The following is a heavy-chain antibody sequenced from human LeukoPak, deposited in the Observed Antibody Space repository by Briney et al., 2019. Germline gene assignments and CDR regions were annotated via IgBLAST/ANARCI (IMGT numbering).Heavy chain of an antibody. CDR2: IYSSGST. CDR3: ARDLYGVSHDY. V-gene: IGHV3-53*01. J-gene: IGHJ4*02. CDR1: GFTLSSNY. D-gene: IGHD4-17*01. Sequence: PGGSLRHSCAASGFTLSSNYMNWVRQAPGKGLEWVSVIYSSGSTYYADSVKGRFTISRDNSKNTLYLQMNSLRAEDTAVYYCARDLYGVSHDYWGQGTLVTVSS.